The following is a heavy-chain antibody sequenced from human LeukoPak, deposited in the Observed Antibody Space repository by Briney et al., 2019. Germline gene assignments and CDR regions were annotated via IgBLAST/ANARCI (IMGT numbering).Heavy chain of an antibody. CDR2: ISGSGGST. CDR3: ARISGGNDY. D-gene: IGHD2-15*01. Sequence: PGGSLRLSCAASGFTFSSYAMSWVRQAPGKGLEWVSAISGSGGSTYYADSVKGRFTISRDNAKNSLYLQMNSLRAEDTAVYYCARISGGNDYWGQGTLVTVSS. CDR1: GFTFSSYA. V-gene: IGHV3-23*01. J-gene: IGHJ4*02.